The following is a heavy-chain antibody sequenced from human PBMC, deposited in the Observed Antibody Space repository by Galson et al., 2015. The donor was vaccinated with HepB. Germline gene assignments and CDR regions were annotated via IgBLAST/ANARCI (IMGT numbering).Heavy chain of an antibody. CDR2: ISVSGGST. D-gene: IGHD7-27*01. J-gene: IGHJ4*02. Sequence: SLRLSCAASGFTFSSYAMNWVRQTPGKGLEWVSSISVSGGSTWHADSVKGRFTISRDNSKNTLYLQMNSLTAADTAVYFCANCLTRDMSDFNYWGQGILVTVSS. V-gene: IGHV3-23*01. CDR3: ANCLTRDMSDFNY. CDR1: GFTFSSYA.